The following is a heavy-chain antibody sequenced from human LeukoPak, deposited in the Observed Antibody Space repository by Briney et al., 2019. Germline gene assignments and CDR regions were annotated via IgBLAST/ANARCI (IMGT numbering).Heavy chain of an antibody. V-gene: IGHV3-21*01. CDR3: ASGIRERGFDY. J-gene: IGHJ4*02. D-gene: IGHD1-1*01. Sequence: GGSLRLSCAASGFTFISYSMNWVRQAPGGGLEWVSSISPTGGAIFYADSLRGRFTISRDNAKNSLFLQMNSLRAEDTAVYFCASGIRERGFDYWGQGTLVTVSS. CDR1: GFTFISYS. CDR2: ISPTGGAI.